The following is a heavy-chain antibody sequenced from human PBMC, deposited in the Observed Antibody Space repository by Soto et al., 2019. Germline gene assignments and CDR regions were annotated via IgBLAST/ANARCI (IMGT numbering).Heavy chain of an antibody. Sequence: QVELQESGPGLVKPSETLSLTCSVSGDSVSSSSQSWSWIRQPPGKRLEWIGYASYSGSTNYNPSLKGRLTISVDTSKNQLSMKLSSVTAADTAVYYCARGPSTYSGSYYRARWFDPWGQGTLVTVSS. V-gene: IGHV4-61*01. CDR2: ASYSGST. J-gene: IGHJ5*02. D-gene: IGHD3-10*01. CDR1: GDSVSSSSQS. CDR3: ARGPSTYSGSYYRARWFDP.